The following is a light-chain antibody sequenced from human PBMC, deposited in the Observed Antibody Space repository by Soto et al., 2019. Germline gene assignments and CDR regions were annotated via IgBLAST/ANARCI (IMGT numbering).Light chain of an antibody. V-gene: IGKV3-15*01. Sequence: DRVITQAPATLSVAPGERVTFSCRASQGVSRKLAWYQHKPGQAPRLLISGASTGATGIPARFSGSGSGTEFTLTISSLQSEDCAVYYCQQYGSSGTFGQGTKVDI. CDR2: GAS. J-gene: IGKJ1*01. CDR1: QGVSRK. CDR3: QQYGSSGT.